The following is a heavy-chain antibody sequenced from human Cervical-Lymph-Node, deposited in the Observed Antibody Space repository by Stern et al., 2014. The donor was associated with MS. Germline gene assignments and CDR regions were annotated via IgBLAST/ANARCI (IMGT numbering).Heavy chain of an antibody. J-gene: IGHJ5*02. Sequence: VQLVQSGGGLVQPGGSLRLSCAASGFTFSSSAMSWVRQAPGKGMEWVSAISGSVGSTDYADSVKGRFTISRDNSKNTLYLQMNSLRAEDTAVYYCAKGVDGSSWYWFDPWGQGTLVTVSS. V-gene: IGHV3-23*04. CDR1: GFTFSSSA. CDR2: ISGSVGST. D-gene: IGHD6-13*01. CDR3: AKGVDGSSWYWFDP.